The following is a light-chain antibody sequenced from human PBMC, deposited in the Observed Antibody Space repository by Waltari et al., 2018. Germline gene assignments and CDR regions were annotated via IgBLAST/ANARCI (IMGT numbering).Light chain of an antibody. CDR3: CSYAGANTYV. J-gene: IGLJ1*01. CDR1: SSDVGSYNL. Sequence: QSALTQPASVSGSPGQSITVSCTGTSSDVGSYNLVSWYQHHPPKAPTLMIYEVSKRPSGVSNRFSGSKSGNTASLTISGLQPEDEADYYCCSYAGANTYVFGSGTKVTVL. CDR2: EVS. V-gene: IGLV2-23*02.